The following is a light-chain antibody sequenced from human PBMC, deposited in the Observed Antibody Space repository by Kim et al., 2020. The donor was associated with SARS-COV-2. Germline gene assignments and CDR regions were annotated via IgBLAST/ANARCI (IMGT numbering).Light chain of an antibody. CDR3: QQRSNWPLT. CDR1: QSVSSY. CDR2: DAS. V-gene: IGKV3-11*01. Sequence: LSPGERATLSCRASQSVSSYLAWYQQKPGQAPRRLIYDASNRATGIPARFSGSGSGTDFTLTISSLEPEDFAVYYCQQRSNWPLTFGGGTKVDIK. J-gene: IGKJ4*01.